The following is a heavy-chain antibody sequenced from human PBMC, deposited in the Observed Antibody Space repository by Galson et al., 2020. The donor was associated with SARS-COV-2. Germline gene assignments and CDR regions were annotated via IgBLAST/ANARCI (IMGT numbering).Heavy chain of an antibody. J-gene: IGHJ4*02. CDR2: IEYSGDVT. D-gene: IGHD1-26*01. V-gene: IGHV3-23*01. CDR1: GFIFRDYD. CDR3: AKHNIGAYDY. Sequence: GGSLRLSCAASGFIFRDYDFSWVRQAPGQGLEWVSHIEYSGDVTYYVDSVKGRFTVSRDNSKNMLYLQMTNLKVGDTAIYFCAKHNIGAYDYWGQGSLVTVSS.